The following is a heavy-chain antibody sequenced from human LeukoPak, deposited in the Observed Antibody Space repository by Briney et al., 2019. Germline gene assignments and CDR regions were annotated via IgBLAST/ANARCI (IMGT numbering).Heavy chain of an antibody. V-gene: IGHV1-69*05. CDR3: ARFGALFGSSSKYYYMDV. D-gene: IGHD6-6*01. CDR1: GATFSSYA. J-gene: IGHJ6*03. CDR2: IIPIFGTA. Sequence: SVKVSCKASGATFSSYAISWVRQAPGQGLEWMGRIIPIFGTANYAQKFQGRVTITTDESTSTAYMELSSLRSEDTAVYYCARFGALFGSSSKYYYMDVWGKGTTVTVSS.